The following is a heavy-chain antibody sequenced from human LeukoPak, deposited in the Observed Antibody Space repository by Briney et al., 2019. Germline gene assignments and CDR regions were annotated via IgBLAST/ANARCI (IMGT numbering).Heavy chain of an antibody. D-gene: IGHD3-22*01. J-gene: IGHJ4*02. CDR1: GGSISTYY. Sequence: SETLSLTCTVSGGSISTYYWSWIRRPPGKGLEWIGYIYYSGSTNYNPSLKSRVTISVDTSRNQFSLKLSSVTAADTAVYYCARDSLYDSTYGLHSFDYWGQGTLVTVSS. V-gene: IGHV4-59*12. CDR3: ARDSLYDSTYGLHSFDY. CDR2: IYYSGST.